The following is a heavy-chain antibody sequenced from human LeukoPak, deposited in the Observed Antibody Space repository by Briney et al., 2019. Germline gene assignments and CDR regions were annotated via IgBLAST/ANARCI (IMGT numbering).Heavy chain of an antibody. D-gene: IGHD4-17*01. CDR2: INSDGSST. J-gene: IGHJ5*02. Sequence: QTGGSLRLSCAASGFTFSSYWMHWVRQAPGKGLVWVSRINSDGSSTSYADSVKGRFTISRDNAKNTLYLQMNSLRAENTAVYYCARSSGDYVGEYNWFDPWGQGTLVTVSS. V-gene: IGHV3-74*01. CDR3: ARSSGDYVGEYNWFDP. CDR1: GFTFSSYW.